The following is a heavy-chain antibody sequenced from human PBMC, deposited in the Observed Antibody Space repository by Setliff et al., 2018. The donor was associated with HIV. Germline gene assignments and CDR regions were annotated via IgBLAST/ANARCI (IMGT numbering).Heavy chain of an antibody. Sequence: GGSLRLSCAASGFTFSTHWMTWVRQAPGKGLEWVSYISSSGNTVYYPDSVKGRFAISRDNAKNSLYLQMNSLRGDDTAVYYCARYFRDGSYNDYWGQGTLVTVSS. CDR2: ISSSGNTV. D-gene: IGHD3-10*01. J-gene: IGHJ4*02. V-gene: IGHV3-48*04. CDR1: GFTFSTHW. CDR3: ARYFRDGSYNDY.